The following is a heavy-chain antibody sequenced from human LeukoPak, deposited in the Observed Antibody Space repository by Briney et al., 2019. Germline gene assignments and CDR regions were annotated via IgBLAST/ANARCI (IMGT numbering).Heavy chain of an antibody. CDR2: MSDSGST. CDR3: ARVVQSTDSSGFYLPEYFQH. CDR1: GASISSYY. Sequence: SETLSLTCTVSGASISSYYWSWIRQPPGKGLEWIGYMSDSGSTNYNPSLKSRVTISVDTSKNQFSLKLRSVTAADTAVYYCARVVQSTDSSGFYLPEYFQHWGQGTLVTVSS. J-gene: IGHJ1*01. V-gene: IGHV4-59*08. D-gene: IGHD3-22*01.